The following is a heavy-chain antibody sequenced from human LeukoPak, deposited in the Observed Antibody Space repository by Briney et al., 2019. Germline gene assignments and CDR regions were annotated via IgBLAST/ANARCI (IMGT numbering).Heavy chain of an antibody. CDR3: ARHVGGGYWYFDY. CDR1: SGFFSRNGYY. V-gene: IGHV4-39*01. J-gene: IGHJ2*01. D-gene: IGHD2-15*01. Sequence: SETLSLTCTVSSGFFSRNGYYWGWIRLPPGKGLEWIGSILYSGTTYNNPSLKSRATMSVDTSKNQFSLRLNSVTAADTAVYYCARHVGGGYWYFDYWGRGTQVTVSS. CDR2: ILYSGTT.